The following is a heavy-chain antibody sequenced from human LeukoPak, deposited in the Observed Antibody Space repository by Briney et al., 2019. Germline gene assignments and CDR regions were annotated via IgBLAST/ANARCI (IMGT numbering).Heavy chain of an antibody. CDR2: INPNSGGT. Sequence: ASVKVSCKASGYTFTGYYMHWVRQAPGQGLEWMGRINPNSGGTNYAQKFQGRVTMTRDTSISTAYMELSRVRSDDTAVYYRASSGDREYSFDYWGQGTLVTVSS. CDR3: ASSGDREYSFDY. D-gene: IGHD7-27*01. CDR1: GYTFTGYY. V-gene: IGHV1-2*06. J-gene: IGHJ4*02.